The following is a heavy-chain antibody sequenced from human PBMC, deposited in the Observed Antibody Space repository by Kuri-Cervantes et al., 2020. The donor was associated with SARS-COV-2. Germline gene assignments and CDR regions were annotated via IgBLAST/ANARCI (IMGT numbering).Heavy chain of an antibody. V-gene: IGHV1-2*02. CDR3: ARDRGATKLENWFDP. J-gene: IGHJ5*02. Sequence: GGSLRPSCKASGYTFTSYYMHRVRQAPGQGLEWMGWINPNSGGTNYAQKFQGRVTMTRDTSISTAYMELSRLRSDDTAVYYCARDRGATKLENWFDPWGQGTLVTVSS. CDR1: GYTFTSYY. D-gene: IGHD1-26*01. CDR2: INPNSGGT.